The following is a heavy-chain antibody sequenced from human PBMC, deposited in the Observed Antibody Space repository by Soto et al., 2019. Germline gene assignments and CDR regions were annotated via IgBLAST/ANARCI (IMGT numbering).Heavy chain of an antibody. J-gene: IGHJ6*02. CDR3: ASYSGSYSPHYYGMDV. CDR2: IDPSDSYT. CDR1: GYSFTSYW. V-gene: IGHV5-10-1*01. D-gene: IGHD1-26*01. Sequence: ESLKISCKGSGYSFTSYWISWVRQMPGKGLEWMGRIDPSDSYTNYSPSFQGHVTISADKSISTAYLQWSSLKASDTAMYYCASYSGSYSPHYYGMDVWGQGTTVTVSS.